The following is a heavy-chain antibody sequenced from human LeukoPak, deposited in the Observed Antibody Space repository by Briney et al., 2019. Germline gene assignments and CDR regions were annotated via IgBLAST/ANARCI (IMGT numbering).Heavy chain of an antibody. CDR2: ISWNSGSI. J-gene: IGHJ4*02. V-gene: IGHV3-9*01. Sequence: GRSLRLSCAASGFTFDDYAMHWVRQAPGKGLEWVSGISWNSGSIGYADSVKGRFTISRDNSKNTLYLRMNSLRAEDTAVYFCANRNWGLPFDYWGQGTLVTVSS. CDR1: GFTFDDYA. CDR3: ANRNWGLPFDY. D-gene: IGHD7-27*01.